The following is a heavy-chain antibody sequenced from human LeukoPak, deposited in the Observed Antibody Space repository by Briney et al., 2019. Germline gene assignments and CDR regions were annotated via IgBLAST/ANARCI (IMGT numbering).Heavy chain of an antibody. V-gene: IGHV3-21*01. Sequence: GKSLRLSCAGSGFSFSDYTIHWVRQAPGKGLEWVSSISSTGSYIYYTDSVKGRFTISRDNAKSALYLQLSTLSAEDTAVYYCVRDLYDSSGYKSNSDYWGQGTLVTVSS. CDR3: VRDLYDSSGYKSNSDY. J-gene: IGHJ4*02. CDR2: ISSTGSYI. D-gene: IGHD3-22*01. CDR1: GFSFSDYT.